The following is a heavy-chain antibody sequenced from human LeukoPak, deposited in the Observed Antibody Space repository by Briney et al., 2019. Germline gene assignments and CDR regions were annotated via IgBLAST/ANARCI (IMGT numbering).Heavy chain of an antibody. V-gene: IGHV1-2*02. D-gene: IGHD3-3*01. CDR1: GYTFTGYY. CDR3: ARDPTKSVLRFLEWPYFDY. Sequence: ASLKVSCKASGYTFTGYYMHWVRQAPGQGLEWMGWINPNSGGTNYAQKFQGRVTMTRDTSISTAYMELSRLRSDDTAVYYCARDPTKSVLRFLEWPYFDYWGQGTLVTVSS. CDR2: INPNSGGT. J-gene: IGHJ4*02.